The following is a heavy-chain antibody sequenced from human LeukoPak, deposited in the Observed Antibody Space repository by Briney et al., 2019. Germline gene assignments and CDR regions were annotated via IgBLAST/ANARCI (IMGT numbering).Heavy chain of an antibody. V-gene: IGHV1-69*13. CDR2: IIPIFGTA. D-gene: IGHD5-12*01. CDR1: GGTFSSYA. Sequence: EASVKVSCKASGGTFSSYAISWVRQAPGQGLEWMGGIIPIFGTANYAQKFQGRVTITADESTSTAYMELSSLRSEDTAVYYCAGGYDLGYYYYYGMDVWGQGTTVTVSS. CDR3: AGGYDLGYYYYYGMDV. J-gene: IGHJ6*02.